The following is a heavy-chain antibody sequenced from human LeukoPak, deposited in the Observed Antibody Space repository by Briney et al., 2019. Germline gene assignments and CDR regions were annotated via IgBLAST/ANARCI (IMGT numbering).Heavy chain of an antibody. CDR2: INHSGST. CDR3: ARGRNFWSGYLSAGREYYFDY. D-gene: IGHD3-3*01. Sequence: SETLSLTCAVYGGSFSGYYWSWIRQPPGKGLDWIGEINHSGSTNYNPSLKSRVTISVDTSKNQFSLKLSSVTAADTAVYYCARGRNFWSGYLSAGREYYFDYWGQGTLVTVSS. CDR1: GGSFSGYY. J-gene: IGHJ4*02. V-gene: IGHV4-34*01.